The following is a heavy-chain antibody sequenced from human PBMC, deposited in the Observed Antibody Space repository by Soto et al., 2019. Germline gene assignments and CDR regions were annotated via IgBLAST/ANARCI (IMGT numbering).Heavy chain of an antibody. V-gene: IGHV5-51*01. CDR3: ARRIGYCSSTSCYTDNWFDP. Sequence: EESLKIYCKSSGYIFTSYWIYWFLQMPVKGLEWMGIIYPGDSDTRYSPSFQGQVTISADKSISTAYLQWSSLKASDTTMYYCARRIGYCSSTSCYTDNWFDPWGQGTLVTVSS. D-gene: IGHD2-2*02. CDR2: IYPGDSDT. J-gene: IGHJ5*02. CDR1: GYIFTSYW.